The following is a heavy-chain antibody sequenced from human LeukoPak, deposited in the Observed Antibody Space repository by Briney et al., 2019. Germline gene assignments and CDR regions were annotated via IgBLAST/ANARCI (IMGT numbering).Heavy chain of an antibody. J-gene: IGHJ6*02. CDR2: MFPSGRD. Sequence: SETLSLTCTVWGGSISSYYWSGIRQSPVKGGEGIGYMFPSGRDFYNPSLESRVTISLDKSENQFSLTLSSVTAADTAIYYCARRNHYFYYMDVWGQGTTVTVSS. V-gene: IGHV4-4*09. CDR3: ARRNHYFYYMDV. CDR1: GGSISSYY.